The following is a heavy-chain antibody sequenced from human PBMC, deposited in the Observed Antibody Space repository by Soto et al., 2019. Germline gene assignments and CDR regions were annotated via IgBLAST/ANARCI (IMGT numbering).Heavy chain of an antibody. D-gene: IGHD1-26*01. CDR1: GYTFTSYG. Sequence: QVQLVQSGAAVKKPGASVKVSCKASGYTFTSYGVSWVRQAPGQGLEWKGWISADDTDTHSAQKLQGRVIMTTDTSTGTGYLELRSLISDDAAVYYCARRAWENSDAFDIWGQGTMVTVSS. J-gene: IGHJ3*02. V-gene: IGHV1-18*04. CDR2: ISADDTDT. CDR3: ARRAWENSDAFDI.